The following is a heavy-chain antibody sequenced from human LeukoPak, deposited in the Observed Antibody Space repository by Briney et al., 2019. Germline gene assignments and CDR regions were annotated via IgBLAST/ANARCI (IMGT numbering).Heavy chain of an antibody. J-gene: IGHJ4*02. CDR2: IRQDGSQK. D-gene: IGHD1-7*01. CDR1: GFTFSSYS. V-gene: IGHV3-7*01. CDR3: ARESAGTVSLVDFDY. Sequence: GGSLRLSCAASGFTFSSYSMNWVRQAPGKGLEWVATIRQDGSQKYYVDSVKGRFTVSRDNAKNSLYLQMNSLRAEDTAVYYCARESAGTVSLVDFDYWGQGTLVTVSS.